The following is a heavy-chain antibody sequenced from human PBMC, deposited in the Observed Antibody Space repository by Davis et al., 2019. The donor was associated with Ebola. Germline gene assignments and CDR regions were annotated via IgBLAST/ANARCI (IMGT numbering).Heavy chain of an antibody. Sequence: PGGSLRLSCAASGFTFSSYAMSWVRQAPGKGLEWVSAISGSGGSTYYADSVKGRFTISRDNSKNTLYLQMNSLRAEDTAVYYCAKGLEYQLQRYYYYYYGMDVWGQGTTVTVSS. V-gene: IGHV3-23*01. CDR3: AKGLEYQLQRYYYYYYGMDV. J-gene: IGHJ6*02. CDR1: GFTFSSYA. D-gene: IGHD2-2*01. CDR2: ISGSGGST.